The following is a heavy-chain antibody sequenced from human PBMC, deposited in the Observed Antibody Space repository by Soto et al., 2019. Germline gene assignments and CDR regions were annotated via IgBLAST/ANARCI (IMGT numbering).Heavy chain of an antibody. CDR1: GDSITDYF. V-gene: IGHV4-59*01. J-gene: IGHJ4*02. CDR3: VRGDAEVWEVKY. Sequence: PSETLSLTCTVSGDSITDYFPNWFRQPPGKGLEWIGHVSYRGSTHYNPSLRSRATISVDASKNQFSLKLRSVTAADTAVYYCVRGDAEVWEVKYWGQGILVTVSS. CDR2: VSYRGST. D-gene: IGHD1-26*01.